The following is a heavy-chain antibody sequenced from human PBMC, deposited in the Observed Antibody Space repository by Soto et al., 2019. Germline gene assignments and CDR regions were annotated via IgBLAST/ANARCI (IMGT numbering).Heavy chain of an antibody. J-gene: IGHJ4*02. D-gene: IGHD5-12*01. CDR2: ITSSSGTV. CDR3: ARGRRDGYNSFDY. CDR1: GFTFSSYN. Sequence: EVQLVESGGGLVQPGGSLRLSCAASGFTFSSYNMNWVRQGPGKGLEWVSYITSSSGTVYYADSVKGRFTISRDDAKNSLYLQMNSLRAEDTAVHYCARGRRDGYNSFDYWGQGTLVTVSS. V-gene: IGHV3-48*01.